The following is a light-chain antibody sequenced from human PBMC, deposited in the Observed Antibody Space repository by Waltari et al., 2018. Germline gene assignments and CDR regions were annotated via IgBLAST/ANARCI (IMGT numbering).Light chain of an antibody. CDR3: QHYLRLPVT. CDR1: QSVSRA. CDR2: GAS. J-gene: IGKJ1*01. Sequence: EFVLTQSPGTLSLSLGERATVSCRAMQSVSRALAWYQQKPGQAPRLLIYGASTRATGIPDRFSGSGSGTDFSLTISRLEPDDFAVYYCQHYLRLPVTFGQGTTVEI. V-gene: IGKV3-20*01.